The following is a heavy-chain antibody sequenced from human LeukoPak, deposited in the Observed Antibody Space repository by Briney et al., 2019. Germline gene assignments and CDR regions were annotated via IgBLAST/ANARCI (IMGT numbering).Heavy chain of an antibody. V-gene: IGHV3-7*03. CDR3: AGIDAD. Sequence: GGSLRLPCVASGFSFSTHWMHWVRQAPGKGLEWAATINLGGTNKYYADAVKGRFSISRDDATSSLHLQMNSLRVEDTAVYYCAGIDADWGQGTLVTVSS. J-gene: IGHJ4*02. D-gene: IGHD3-9*01. CDR2: INLGGTNK. CDR1: GFSFSTHW.